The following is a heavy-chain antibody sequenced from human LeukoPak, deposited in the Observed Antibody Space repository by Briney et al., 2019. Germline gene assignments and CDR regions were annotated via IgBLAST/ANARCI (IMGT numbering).Heavy chain of an antibody. V-gene: IGHV3-30-3*01. D-gene: IGHD6-19*01. J-gene: IGHJ4*02. CDR2: ISYDGINT. CDR3: ARDSLAVAGTEFFDY. Sequence: PGGSLRLSCAASGFTFITYAMSWVRQAPGKGLEWVAVISYDGINTFHADSVKGRITLSRDNSNNTLYLQMNSLRTEDTALYYCARDSLAVAGTEFFDYWGQGTLVTVSS. CDR1: GFTFITYA.